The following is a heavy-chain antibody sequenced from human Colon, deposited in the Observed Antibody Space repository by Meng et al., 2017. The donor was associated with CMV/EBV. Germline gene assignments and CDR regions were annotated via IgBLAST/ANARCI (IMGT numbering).Heavy chain of an antibody. CDR2: ISADGSGT. J-gene: IGHJ4*02. D-gene: IGHD2-2*01. CDR1: GFTFSSVA. V-gene: IGHV3-23*01. Sequence: GSLRLSCVASGFTFSSVAMSWARQAPGKGLEWVSTISADGSGTHYADSVRGRFTISRDNPRNTLFLQMDTLRVEDTAVYYCDASDYWGQGILVTVSS. CDR3: DASDY.